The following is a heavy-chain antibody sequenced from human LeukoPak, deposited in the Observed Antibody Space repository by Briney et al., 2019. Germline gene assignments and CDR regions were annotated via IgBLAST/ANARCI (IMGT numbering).Heavy chain of an antibody. V-gene: IGHV3-23*01. Sequence: GGSPRLSCAASGFTFISYGMSWVRQAPGKGLEWVSTIRGTGDTTYYADSVKGRFTISRDNSKNTLYLQMNSVRVEDTAVYYCAKGTYGSGTYGAHDYWGQGTLVTVSS. D-gene: IGHD3-10*01. CDR3: AKGTYGSGTYGAHDY. CDR1: GFTFISYG. CDR2: IRGTGDTT. J-gene: IGHJ4*02.